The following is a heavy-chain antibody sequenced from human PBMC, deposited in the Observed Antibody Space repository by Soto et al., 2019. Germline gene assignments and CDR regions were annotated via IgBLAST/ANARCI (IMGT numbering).Heavy chain of an antibody. V-gene: IGHV3-23*01. J-gene: IGHJ4*02. CDR3: AKDDFTDRGDDYFDY. D-gene: IGHD2-21*02. CDR1: GFSFTNFA. CDR2: IGASGDIT. Sequence: GGSLRVSCAASGFSFTNFAMSWVRQAPGKGLEWVAGIGASGDITWYADSVKGRLSISRDNSKNTLYLQLNSLRFEDTAVYYCAKDDFTDRGDDYFDYWGPGTLVTVSS.